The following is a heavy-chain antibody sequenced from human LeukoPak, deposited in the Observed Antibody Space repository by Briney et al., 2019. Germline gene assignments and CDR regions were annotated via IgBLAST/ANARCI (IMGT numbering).Heavy chain of an antibody. CDR1: GFTFSSYS. CDR3: ARGAVVGYFDY. Sequence: GGSLRLSCAASGFTFSSYSMNWVRQAPRKGLEWVSSISSSSSYIYYADSVKGRFTISRDNAKNSLYLQMNSLRAEDTAVYYCARGAVVGYFDYWGQGTLVTVSS. D-gene: IGHD2-2*01. J-gene: IGHJ4*02. V-gene: IGHV3-21*01. CDR2: ISSSSSYI.